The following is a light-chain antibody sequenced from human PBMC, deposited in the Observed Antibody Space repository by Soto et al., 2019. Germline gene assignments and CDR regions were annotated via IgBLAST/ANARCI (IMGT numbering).Light chain of an antibody. V-gene: IGLV2-14*01. CDR3: SSYTSSPYV. CDR1: SSDVGGYNY. J-gene: IGLJ1*01. Sequence: QSALTQPASVSGSPRQSITISCTGTSSDVGGYNYVSWYQQHPGKAPKLMIYDVSNRPSGVSNRFSGSKSGNTASLTISGLQAEDEADYYCSSYTSSPYVFGTGTKVTVL. CDR2: DVS.